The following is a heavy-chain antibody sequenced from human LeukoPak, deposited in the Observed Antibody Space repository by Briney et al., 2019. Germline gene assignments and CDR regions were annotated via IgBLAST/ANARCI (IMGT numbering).Heavy chain of an antibody. CDR3: ARGAYRTYYYGSGSALGGKDV. CDR1: GGSFSGYY. CDR2: INHSGST. V-gene: IGHV4-34*01. D-gene: IGHD3-10*01. Sequence: SETLSLTCAVYGGSFSGYYWSWIRQPPGKGLEWIGEINHSGSTNYNPSLKSRVTISVDTSKNQFSLKLSSVTAADTAVYYCARGAYRTYYYGSGSALGGKDVWGKGTTVTVSS. J-gene: IGHJ6*04.